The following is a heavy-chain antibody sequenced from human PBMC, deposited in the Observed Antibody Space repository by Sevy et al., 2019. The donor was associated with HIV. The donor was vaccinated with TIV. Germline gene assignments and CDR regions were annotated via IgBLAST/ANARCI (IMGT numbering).Heavy chain of an antibody. V-gene: IGHV3-30*02. CDR3: ARGRKTTEEWLEELDYYYGLDV. D-gene: IGHD2-8*01. Sequence: GGSLRLSCAASGFSLTTSDMHWVRQAPGKGLEWVAYLRNDGSNKYYADSVRDRFTISRDSPKNTLYLQMNSLRDEGTAIYYCARGRKTTEEWLEELDYYYGLDVWGQGTTVTVSS. CDR2: LRNDGSNK. J-gene: IGHJ6*02. CDR1: GFSLTTSD.